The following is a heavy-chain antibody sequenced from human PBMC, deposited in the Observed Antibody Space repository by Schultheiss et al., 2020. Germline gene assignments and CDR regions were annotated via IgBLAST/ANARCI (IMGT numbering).Heavy chain of an antibody. V-gene: IGHV4-39*07. J-gene: IGHJ6*02. D-gene: IGHD4-17*01. Sequence: SETLSLTCTVSGGSISSSSYYWGWIRQPPGKGLEWIGSIYYSGSTNYNPSLKSRVTISVDTSKNQFSLKLSSVTAADTAVYYCARGQGDYIFFYYYGMDVWGQGTTVTVSS. CDR2: IYYSGST. CDR1: GGSISSSSYY. CDR3: ARGQGDYIFFYYYGMDV.